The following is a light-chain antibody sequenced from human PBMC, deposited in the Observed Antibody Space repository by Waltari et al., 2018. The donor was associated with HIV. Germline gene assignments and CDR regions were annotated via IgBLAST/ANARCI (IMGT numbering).Light chain of an antibody. J-gene: IGLJ1*01. CDR3: TSYASCSTPCV. Sequence: HSALPQPASVSGPPGQSLTISCTGTSRDVGAYNYVSGYQEHPAKAPKLIISDVTKRPSGVPNRFAGCKSGTTASLTISGLRAEDEADYYGTSYASCSTPCVFGTGTKVTVL. CDR1: SRDVGAYNY. V-gene: IGLV2-14*03. CDR2: DVT.